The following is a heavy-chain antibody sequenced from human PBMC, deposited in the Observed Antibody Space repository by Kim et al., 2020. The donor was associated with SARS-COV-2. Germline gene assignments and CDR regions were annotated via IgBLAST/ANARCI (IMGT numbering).Heavy chain of an antibody. CDR1: GGSISSSSYY. V-gene: IGHV4-39*01. CDR2: IYYSGST. CDR3: ARLERTYFDY. J-gene: IGHJ4*02. Sequence: SETLSLTCTVSGGSISSSSYYWGWIRQPPGKGLEWIGSIYYSGSTYYNPSLKSRVTISVDTSKNQFSLKLSSVTAADTAVYYCARLERTYFDYWGQGTLVTVSS. D-gene: IGHD1-1*01.